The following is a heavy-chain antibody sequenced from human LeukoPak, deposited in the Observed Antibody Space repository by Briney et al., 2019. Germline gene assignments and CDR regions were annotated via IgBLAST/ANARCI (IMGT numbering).Heavy chain of an antibody. V-gene: IGHV1-18*01. J-gene: IGHJ6*03. D-gene: IGHD3-3*01. CDR2: ISAYNGNT. Sequence: EASVKVSCKASGYTFTSYGISWVRQAPGQGLEWMGWISAYNGNTNYAQKLQGRVTMTTDTSTSTAYMELRSLRSDDTAVYYCAREGITIFGKQVGPQGYYYYYMDVWGKGTTVTVSS. CDR1: GYTFTSYG. CDR3: AREGITIFGKQVGPQGYYYYYMDV.